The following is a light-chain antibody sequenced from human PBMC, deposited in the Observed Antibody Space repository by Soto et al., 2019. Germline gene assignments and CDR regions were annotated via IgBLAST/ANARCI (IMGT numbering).Light chain of an antibody. CDR2: VAS. CDR3: QQLYLYPLT. Sequence: DIQLTQSPSFLSASVGDRVTIACRASQAIGSYLAWYQQKPGRAPNLLISVASTLQSGVPSRFSGSGSGTEFTLTISSLQPEDSATYYCQQLYLYPLTFGGGTKVEIK. V-gene: IGKV1-9*01. CDR1: QAIGSY. J-gene: IGKJ4*01.